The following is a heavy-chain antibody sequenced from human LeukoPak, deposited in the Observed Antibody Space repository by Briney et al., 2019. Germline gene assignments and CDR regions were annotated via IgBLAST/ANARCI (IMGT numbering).Heavy chain of an antibody. CDR1: GDSMNNYY. D-gene: IGHD6-13*01. CDR3: ASLYSSSWPYGGY. CDR2: IHTSGDT. Sequence: SGTLSLTCTVSGDSMNNYYWTWIRQPPGKGLEWIGFIHTSGDTKCKPSLKSRLTISVDTSKNQFSLKLSSVTAADTAVYYCASLYSSSWPYGGYWGQGTLVTVSS. V-gene: IGHV4-59*01. J-gene: IGHJ4*02.